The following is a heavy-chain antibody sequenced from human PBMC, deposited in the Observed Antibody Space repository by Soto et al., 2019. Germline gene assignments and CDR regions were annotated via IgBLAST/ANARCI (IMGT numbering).Heavy chain of an antibody. CDR1: GYTFIDYY. Sequence: ASVEVSCKXSGYTFIDYYMPWVRQAPGQGFEWMGRISPRSGGTNYAQKFQGRVTMTWNTSLNTAYMELSSLISEDTAVYYCARPPGYISDWYYFDLWGQGTLVTVSS. V-gene: IGHV1-2*02. J-gene: IGHJ4*02. CDR2: ISPRSGGT. CDR3: ARPPGYISDWYYFDL. D-gene: IGHD3-9*01.